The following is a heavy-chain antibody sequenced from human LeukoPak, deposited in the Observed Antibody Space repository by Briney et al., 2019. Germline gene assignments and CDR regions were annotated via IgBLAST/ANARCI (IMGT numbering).Heavy chain of an antibody. CDR3: ARAHSSSWYGMGAFDI. J-gene: IGHJ3*02. CDR1: GFPFSSNS. Sequence: GGSLRLSCEASGFPFSSNSMSWVRQARGKGLEWVSSITSSSRYIYYADSVKGRFTISRDNAKNSLYLQMNSLRAEDTAAYYCARAHSSSWYGMGAFDIWNQGTMVTVSS. D-gene: IGHD6-13*01. V-gene: IGHV3-21*01. CDR2: ITSSSRYI.